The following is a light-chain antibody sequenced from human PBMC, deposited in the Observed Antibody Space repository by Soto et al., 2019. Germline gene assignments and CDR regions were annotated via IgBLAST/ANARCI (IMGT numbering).Light chain of an antibody. V-gene: IGKV1-5*03. CDR1: QSISSW. Sequence: DIQMTQSPSTLSASVGDRVTITCRASQSISSWLAWYQQKPGKAPKLLIYKASSLESVVPSRFSGSRSGTEFTLTISSLQPDDFATYCCQQYNSYPCTFGQGTKLEIK. CDR3: QQYNSYPCT. CDR2: KAS. J-gene: IGKJ2*02.